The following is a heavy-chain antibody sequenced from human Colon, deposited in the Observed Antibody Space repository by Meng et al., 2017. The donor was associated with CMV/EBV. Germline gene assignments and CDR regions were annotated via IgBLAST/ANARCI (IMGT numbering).Heavy chain of an antibody. D-gene: IGHD5-12*01. CDR3: ARDWGTDSGYDRRVGDY. Sequence: ASVKVSCKASGYTFSDYGISWVRQAPGEGLEWMGWVSADNGKTDYAQKIQGRVTTTTDASTSTAYMELRSLRSDDSATYYCARDWGTDSGYDRRVGDYWGQGTLVTVSS. V-gene: IGHV1-18*01. CDR2: VSADNGKT. CDR1: GYTFSDYG. J-gene: IGHJ4*02.